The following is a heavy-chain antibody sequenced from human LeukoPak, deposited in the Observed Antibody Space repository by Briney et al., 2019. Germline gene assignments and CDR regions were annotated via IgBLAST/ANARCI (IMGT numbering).Heavy chain of an antibody. J-gene: IGHJ6*02. CDR2: ISYDGSNK. V-gene: IGHV3-30-3*01. Sequence: GGSLRLSCAASGFTFSSYAMHWVRQAPGKGLEWVAVISYDGSNKYYADSVKGRFTISRDNSKNTLYLQMSSLRAEDTAVYYCAREVQGYYYYGMDVWGQGTTVTVSS. CDR1: GFTFSSYA. CDR3: AREVQGYYYYGMDV.